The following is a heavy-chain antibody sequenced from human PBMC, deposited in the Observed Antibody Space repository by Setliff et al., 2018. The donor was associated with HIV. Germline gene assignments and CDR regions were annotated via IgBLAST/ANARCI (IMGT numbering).Heavy chain of an antibody. CDR3: AKEGSNWYPPNYFDY. J-gene: IGHJ4*02. CDR1: GFTFSGYA. V-gene: IGHV3-23*01. D-gene: IGHD4-4*01. Sequence: PGGSLRLSCAASGFTFSGYAMSWVRQAPGKGLEWVSVISGSGDGTIYADSVKGRFTISRDNSKNTLYLLMNGLRVEDTAVYYCAKEGSNWYPPNYFDYWGQGTLVTVSS. CDR2: ISGSGDGT.